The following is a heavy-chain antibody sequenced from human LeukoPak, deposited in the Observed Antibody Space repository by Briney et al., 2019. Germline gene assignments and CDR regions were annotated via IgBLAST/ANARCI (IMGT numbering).Heavy chain of an antibody. V-gene: IGHV4-34*01. CDR2: INHSGST. Sequence: SETLSLTCAVYGGSFSGYYWSWIRQPPGKGLEWIGEINHSGSTNYNPSLKSRVTISVDTSKNQFSLKLSSVTAADTAVYYCARHAGYSSGRYLTRHFDYWGQGTLVTVSS. CDR3: ARHAGYSSGRYLTRHFDY. J-gene: IGHJ4*02. CDR1: GGSFSGYY. D-gene: IGHD6-19*01.